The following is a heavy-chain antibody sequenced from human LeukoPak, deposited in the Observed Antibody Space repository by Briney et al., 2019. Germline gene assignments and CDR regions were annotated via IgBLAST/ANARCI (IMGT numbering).Heavy chain of an antibody. CDR2: NNPNSGDT. Sequence: ASVKVSCKASGYTFTGYYIHWVRQPPGQGLEWMGWNNPNSGDTKYAQKFQGRVTMTRDTSISTAYMELNSLRSDDTAVYYCARYCSTAACSEGDVYWGQGTLVTVSS. D-gene: IGHD2-2*01. CDR3: ARYCSTAACSEGDVY. V-gene: IGHV1-2*02. CDR1: GYTFTGYY. J-gene: IGHJ4*02.